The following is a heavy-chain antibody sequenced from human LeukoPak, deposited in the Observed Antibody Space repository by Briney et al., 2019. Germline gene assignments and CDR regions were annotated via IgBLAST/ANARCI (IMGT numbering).Heavy chain of an antibody. V-gene: IGHV1-18*01. D-gene: IGHD1-1*01. CDR2: TSTYNDGK. CDR3: ARGLDAASGLANFDY. CDR1: GYTFTYYA. J-gene: IGHJ4*02. Sequence: ASVKVSCKASGYTFTYYAITWVRQAPGQGLEWMGWTSTYNDGKNYAQSLQGRITMTTDTSTSTVYMELRNLTSDDTAVYFCARGLDAASGLANFDYWGQGTLITVSS.